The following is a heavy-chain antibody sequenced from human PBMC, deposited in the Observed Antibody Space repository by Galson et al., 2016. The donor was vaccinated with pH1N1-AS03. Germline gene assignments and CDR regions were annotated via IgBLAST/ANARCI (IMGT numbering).Heavy chain of an antibody. J-gene: IGHJ3*02. CDR3: AKDRVRLQVTESSAFDI. Sequence: SLRLSCAATGFTVSSGYHMSWVRQAPGKGLEWVSVIHPGGDTYNADSVKGRFTISRDNSKNMLYLQMNSLRAEDSAAYYCAKDRVRLQVTESSAFDIWGQGTMVTVSS. CDR1: GFTVSSGY. CDR2: IHPGGDT. V-gene: IGHV3-66*02. D-gene: IGHD4-23*01.